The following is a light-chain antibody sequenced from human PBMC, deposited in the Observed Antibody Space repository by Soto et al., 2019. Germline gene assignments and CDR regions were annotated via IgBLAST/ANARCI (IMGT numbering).Light chain of an antibody. CDR2: KAS. V-gene: IGKV1-5*03. J-gene: IGKJ1*01. CDR1: QSISSW. CDR3: QQYHSYSWT. Sequence: DIQMTQSPSTLSASVGDRVTITCRASQSISSWLAWYQQIPGKAPKLLIYKASSLESGVPSRFSGSGSGTEFTLTISSLQADDFATYDCQQYHSYSWTFGQGTKVEIK.